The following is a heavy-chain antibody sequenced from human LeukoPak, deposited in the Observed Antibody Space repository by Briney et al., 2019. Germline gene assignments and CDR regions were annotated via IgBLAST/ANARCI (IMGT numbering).Heavy chain of an antibody. CDR3: ARDTGQYTPGTPGFTRFDP. J-gene: IGHJ5*02. D-gene: IGHD2-15*01. Sequence: PSETLSLTCTVSGGSISSINYYWGWIRQPPGKGLEWIGSIYNSGSTYYNPSFKSRVIVSLDTSKNQFSLRLTSVTAADTAVYYCARDTGQYTPGTPGFTRFDPWGQGTLVTVPS. V-gene: IGHV4-39*07. CDR2: IYNSGST. CDR1: GGSISSINYY.